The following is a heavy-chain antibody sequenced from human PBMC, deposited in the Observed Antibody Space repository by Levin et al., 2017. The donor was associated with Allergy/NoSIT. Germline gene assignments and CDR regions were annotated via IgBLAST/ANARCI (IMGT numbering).Heavy chain of an antibody. CDR1: GFAFSNYG. CDR3: AKGGGSMVRGIIIGWWFDS. J-gene: IGHJ5*01. CDR2: IPHDGTNK. D-gene: IGHD3-10*01. Sequence: GGSLRLSCAASGFAFSNYGMHWVRQTPGKGLEWVAVIPHDGTNKYYADSVKGRFTISRDNSKNTLYLQMNSLRDEDTAVYYCAKGGGSMVRGIIIGWWFDSWGQGSQVTVSS. V-gene: IGHV3-30*18.